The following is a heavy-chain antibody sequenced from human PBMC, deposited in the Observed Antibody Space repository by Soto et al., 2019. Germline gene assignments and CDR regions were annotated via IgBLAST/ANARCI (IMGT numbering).Heavy chain of an antibody. J-gene: IGHJ6*02. D-gene: IGHD6-19*01. CDR3: AREGAVAGTGYYYYYYGMDV. Sequence: PGGSLRLSCTASGFTFNTHWMHWVRQAPGKGLEWVSSISSSSSYIYYADSVKGRFTISRDNAKNSLYLQMNSLRAEDTAVYYCAREGAVAGTGYYYYYYGMDVWGQGTTVTVSS. CDR2: ISSSSSYI. CDR1: GFTFNTHW. V-gene: IGHV3-21*01.